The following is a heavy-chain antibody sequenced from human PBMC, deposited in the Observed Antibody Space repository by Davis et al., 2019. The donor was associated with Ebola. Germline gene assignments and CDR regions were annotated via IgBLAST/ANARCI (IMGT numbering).Heavy chain of an antibody. D-gene: IGHD1-1*01. J-gene: IGHJ4*02. CDR3: ARASIGRGDY. Sequence: PGGSLRLSCAASGFTFSTYWMHWVRQDPGKGLVWVSSINNDGSDTRYADSVKGRFTISRDNAKNTLYLQMNSLRAEDTAVYYCARASIGRGDYWGQGTLVTVSS. V-gene: IGHV3-74*01. CDR1: GFTFSTYW. CDR2: INNDGSDT.